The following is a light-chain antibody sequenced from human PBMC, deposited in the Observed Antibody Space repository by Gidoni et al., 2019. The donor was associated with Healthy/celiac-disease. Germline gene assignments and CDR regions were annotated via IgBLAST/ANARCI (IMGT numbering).Light chain of an antibody. CDR2: AAS. J-gene: IGKJ1*01. CDR3: QKYNSWWT. CDR1: QGISNY. V-gene: IGKV1-27*01. Sequence: DIQMTQSPSSLSASVGDRVTITCRASQGISNYLAWYQQKPGKVPKLLIYAASTLQSGVPSRFSGSGSGTDFTLTISSLQPEDVATYYCQKYNSWWTFGQGTKVEIK.